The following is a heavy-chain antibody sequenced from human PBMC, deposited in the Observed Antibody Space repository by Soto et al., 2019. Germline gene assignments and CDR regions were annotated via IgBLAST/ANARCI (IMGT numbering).Heavy chain of an antibody. V-gene: IGHV6-1*01. J-gene: IGHJ6*03. Sequence: SQTLSLTCAISGDSGSSNSAAWNWIRQSPSRGLEWLGRTYYRSKWYNDYAVSVKSRITINPDTSKNQFSLQLNSVTPEDTAVYYCASMEQLAEIPYYYCYYMDVWGKGTTVTVSS. CDR3: ASMEQLAEIPYYYCYYMDV. D-gene: IGHD6-6*01. CDR1: GDSGSSNSAA. CDR2: TYYRSKWYN.